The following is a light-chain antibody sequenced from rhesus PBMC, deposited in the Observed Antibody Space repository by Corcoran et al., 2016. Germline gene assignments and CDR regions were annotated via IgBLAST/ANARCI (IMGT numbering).Light chain of an antibody. CDR3: SSYAGSNAYI. V-gene: IGLV2-32*02. CDR2: EVS. J-gene: IGLJ1*01. Sequence: QAALTQPRSVSGSPGQSVTISCTGTSSDIGGYNYVSWYQQHPGTAPKLMIYEVSKRPSGVSDRCSGSKSGNTASLTISGLQAEDEAEYYCSSYAGSNAYIFDTGTRLTVL. CDR1: SSDIGGYNY.